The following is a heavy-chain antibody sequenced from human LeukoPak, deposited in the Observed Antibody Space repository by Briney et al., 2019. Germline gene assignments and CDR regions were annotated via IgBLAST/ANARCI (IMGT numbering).Heavy chain of an antibody. V-gene: IGHV3-74*01. D-gene: IGHD1-20*01. Sequence: GGSLRLSCAASGINFSGYSMHWVRQAPGKGLVWVSRIKSDGITITYADSVKGRFTISRDNAKNTLYLQMNSLRAEDTAVYYCLRDLNWSLDQWGQGTLVTVSS. CDR3: LRDLNWSLDQ. CDR2: IKSDGITI. CDR1: GINFSGYS. J-gene: IGHJ4*02.